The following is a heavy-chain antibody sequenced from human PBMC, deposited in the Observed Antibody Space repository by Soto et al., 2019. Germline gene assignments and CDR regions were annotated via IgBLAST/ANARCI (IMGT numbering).Heavy chain of an antibody. V-gene: IGHV1-18*01. Sequence: QGQLLQTGDEVKTPGASVRVSCRASGYPFTSYGISWVRQAPGHGLEWVAWISAYNGKRDTAQKFQGRVTMTLDTSTDTAHMDLGDLTSADTAVYYCARGRIVASIHDAFEMWRQGTKVTVSS. CDR1: GYPFTSYG. CDR3: ARGRIVASIHDAFEM. CDR2: ISAYNGKR. D-gene: IGHD5-12*01. J-gene: IGHJ3*02.